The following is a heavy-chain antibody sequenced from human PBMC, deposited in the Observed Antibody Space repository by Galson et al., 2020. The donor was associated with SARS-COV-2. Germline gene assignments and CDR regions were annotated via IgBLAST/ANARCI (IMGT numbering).Heavy chain of an antibody. CDR1: GYSFTSYG. CDR2: ISAHNGIT. Sequence: ASVKVSCKASGYSFTSYGINWVRQAPGQGLEWMGWISAHNGITYYVQKFQGRVTMTTDTSTNTGYMELRGLRSDDTAVYYCARGAVAGFRYLDDWCQGTLVTVSS. V-gene: IGHV1-18*04. J-gene: IGHJ4*02. CDR3: ARGAVAGFRYLDD. D-gene: IGHD6-19*01.